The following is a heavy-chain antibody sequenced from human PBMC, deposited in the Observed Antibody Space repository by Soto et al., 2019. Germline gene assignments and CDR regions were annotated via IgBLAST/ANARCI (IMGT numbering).Heavy chain of an antibody. CDR2: IYYSGST. CDR3: ARRKGYTYGFDY. V-gene: IGHV4-59*01. Sequence: LSLTCSVSGGSLSTYYWSWIRQPPGKGLEWIGYIYYSGSTNNNPSLKSRVSISVDTSKNQFSLKLSSVTAADTAVYYCARRKGYTYGFDYWGQGTLVTVSS. J-gene: IGHJ4*02. CDR1: GGSLSTYY. D-gene: IGHD5-18*01.